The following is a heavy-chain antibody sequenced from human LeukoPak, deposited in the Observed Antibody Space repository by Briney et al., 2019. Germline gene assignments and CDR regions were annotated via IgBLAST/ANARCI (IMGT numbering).Heavy chain of an antibody. Sequence: GGSLRLSCAASGFTFRNYWMSWVRQAPGKGLEWVANIKHDGSEKYSVDSVKGRFTISRDNAKNSLHLQMNSLRAEDTAVYYCTRDRAISGMDYWGQGTLVTVSS. CDR3: TRDRAISGMDY. J-gene: IGHJ4*02. D-gene: IGHD3-10*01. CDR2: IKHDGSEK. V-gene: IGHV3-7*03. CDR1: GFTFRNYW.